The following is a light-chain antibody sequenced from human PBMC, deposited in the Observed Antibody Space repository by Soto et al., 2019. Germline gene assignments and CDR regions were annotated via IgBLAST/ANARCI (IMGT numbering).Light chain of an antibody. V-gene: IGKV1-5*03. CDR2: KAS. Sequence: DIQMTQSPSTQSASVGDRVTITCRASQSISSWLAWYQQKPGKAPKLLIYKASSLESGVPSRFSGSGSGTEFTLTISSLQPDDFATYYCQQYNSDPYTFGQGTKLEIK. J-gene: IGKJ2*01. CDR1: QSISSW. CDR3: QQYNSDPYT.